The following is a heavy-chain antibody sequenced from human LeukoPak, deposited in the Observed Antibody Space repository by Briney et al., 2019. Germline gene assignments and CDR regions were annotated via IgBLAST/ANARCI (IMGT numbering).Heavy chain of an antibody. D-gene: IGHD1-26*01. CDR1: GGSFSGFF. Sequence: KPSETLSLTCAVQGGSFSGFFWTWMRQRQGQGPEWISEINQSPGNSYNPSLKSRATISKDPSKNQFSLKLSSMTAAAAAVYYCARGLGEGYSDYWGQGTLVTVSS. CDR3: ARGLGEGYSDY. J-gene: IGHJ4*02. V-gene: IGHV4-34*01. CDR2: INQSPGN.